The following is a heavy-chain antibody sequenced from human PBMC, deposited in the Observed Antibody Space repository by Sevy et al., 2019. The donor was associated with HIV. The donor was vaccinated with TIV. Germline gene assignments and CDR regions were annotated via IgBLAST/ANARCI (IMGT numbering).Heavy chain of an antibody. D-gene: IGHD3-9*01. CDR3: AREGLRYFDY. J-gene: IGHJ4*02. Sequence: GGSLRLSCAASGFTFSSYSMNWVRQAPGKGLEWVSSISSSSSYIYYTDSVKGRFTISRDNAKNSLYLQMNSLRAEDTAVYYCAREGLRYFDYWGQGTLVTVSS. V-gene: IGHV3-21*01. CDR2: ISSSSSYI. CDR1: GFTFSSYS.